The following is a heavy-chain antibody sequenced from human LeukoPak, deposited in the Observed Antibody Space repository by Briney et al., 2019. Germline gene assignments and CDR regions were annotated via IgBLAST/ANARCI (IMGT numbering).Heavy chain of an antibody. CDR1: GYTLTELS. CDR2: FDPEDGET. J-gene: IGHJ4*02. D-gene: IGHD3-22*01. Sequence: ASVKVSCKVSGYTLTELSMHWVRQAPGEGLEWMGGFDPEDGETIYAQKFQGRVTMTEDTSTDTAYMELSSLRSEDTAVYYCAIPRYHYNSSGYYPFDYWGQGSLVTVSS. CDR3: AIPRYHYNSSGYYPFDY. V-gene: IGHV1-24*01.